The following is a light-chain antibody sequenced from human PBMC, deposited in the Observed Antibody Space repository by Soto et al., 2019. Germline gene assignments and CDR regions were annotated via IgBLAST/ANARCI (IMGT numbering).Light chain of an antibody. CDR3: SSYTSSSTLGVV. V-gene: IGLV2-14*01. CDR2: EVS. J-gene: IGLJ2*01. CDR1: SSDVGGYNY. Sequence: QSALTQPASVSGSPGQSITISCTGTSSDVGGYNYVSWYQQHPGKAPKLMIYEVSNRPSGVSNRFSGSKSGNTASLTISGLQADDEADYHCSSYTSSSTLGVVFGGGTKLTVL.